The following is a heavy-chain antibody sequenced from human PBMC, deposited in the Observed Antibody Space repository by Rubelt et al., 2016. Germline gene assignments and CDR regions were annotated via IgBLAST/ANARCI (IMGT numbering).Heavy chain of an antibody. CDR1: GFTFNHSW. D-gene: IGHD5-18*01. J-gene: IGHJ3*01. CDR3: TTGAMVSAFDV. V-gene: IGHV3-15*01. CDR2: VKRIASGGTT. Sequence: EVQLLESGGGLVQPGGSLRLSCAASGFTFNHSWMSWVRQAPGTGLEWVARVKRIASGGTTDYAAPVKGRFTVSRDDSKKMGYLQMDSLTAEDTALYYCTTGAMVSAFDVWGQGTMVTVSS.